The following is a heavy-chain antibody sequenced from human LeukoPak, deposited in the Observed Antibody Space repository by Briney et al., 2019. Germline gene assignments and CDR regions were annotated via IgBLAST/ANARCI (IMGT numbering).Heavy chain of an antibody. V-gene: IGHV3-7*03. Sequence: GGSLRLSCAASGFTFSSYWMSWVRQAPGKGLEWVANIKQDGSEKYYVDSVKGRFTISRDNAKNSLYLQMNSLRAEDTAVYYCARRNGDYYYYYGMDVWGQGTTVTVSS. CDR3: ARRNGDYYYYYGMDV. CDR1: GFTFSSYW. CDR2: IKQDGSEK. J-gene: IGHJ6*02. D-gene: IGHD4-17*01.